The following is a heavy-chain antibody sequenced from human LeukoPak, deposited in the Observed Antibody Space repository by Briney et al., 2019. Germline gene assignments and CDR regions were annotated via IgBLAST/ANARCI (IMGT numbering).Heavy chain of an antibody. CDR2: MKQDGSEK. V-gene: IGHV3-7*01. Sequence: PGGSLRLSCADSGFTFSSYWMSWVRQAPGKGLEWVATMKQDGSEKYYLDSVKGRFTVSRDSAKKSFYLQMNSLRGEDTAVYYCAGDSWYLWGQGTLATVSS. CDR1: GFTFSSYW. J-gene: IGHJ4*02. CDR3: AGDSWYL. D-gene: IGHD6-13*01.